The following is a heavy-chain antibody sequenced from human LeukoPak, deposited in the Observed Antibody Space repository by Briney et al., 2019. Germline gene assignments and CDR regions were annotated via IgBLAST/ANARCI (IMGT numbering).Heavy chain of an antibody. V-gene: IGHV4-39*01. Sequence: SETLSLTCTVSGDSISSSGYYYDWIRQPPGKGLEWIGNIYYIGNTWYNPSLKSRVTMSVDTSKNQFSLRLSSVTAADTAVYYCARRPGDYGDYLDYWGQGTLVTVSS. D-gene: IGHD4-17*01. CDR3: ARRPGDYGDYLDY. CDR1: GDSISSSGYY. J-gene: IGHJ4*02. CDR2: IYYIGNT.